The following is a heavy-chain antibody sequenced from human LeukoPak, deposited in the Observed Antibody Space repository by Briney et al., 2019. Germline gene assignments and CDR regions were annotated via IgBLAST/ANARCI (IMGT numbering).Heavy chain of an antibody. V-gene: IGHV3-21*01. Sequence: GGSLRLSCAASGFTFSSYSMNWVRQAPGKGLEWVSSISSSSYIYYADSVKGRFTISRDNAKNSLYLQMNSLRAEDTAVYYCARDEGYYDSSGYLVDYWGQGTLVTVSS. CDR1: GFTFSSYS. D-gene: IGHD3-22*01. J-gene: IGHJ4*02. CDR2: ISSSSYI. CDR3: ARDEGYYDSSGYLVDY.